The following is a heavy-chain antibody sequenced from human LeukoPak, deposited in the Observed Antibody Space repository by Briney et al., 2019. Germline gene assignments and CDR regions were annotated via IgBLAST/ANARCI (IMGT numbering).Heavy chain of an antibody. Sequence: SETLSLTCAVYGGSFSGYYWSWIRRPPGKGLEWIGEINHSGSTNYNPSLKSRVTISVDTSKNQFSLKLSSVTAADTAVYYCARGRRVIAPWGQGTLVTVSS. CDR2: INHSGST. CDR3: ARGRRVIAP. D-gene: IGHD3-10*01. CDR1: GGSFSGYY. V-gene: IGHV4-34*01. J-gene: IGHJ5*02.